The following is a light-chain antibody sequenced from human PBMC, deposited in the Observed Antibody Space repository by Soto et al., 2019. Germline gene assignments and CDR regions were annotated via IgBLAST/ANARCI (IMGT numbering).Light chain of an antibody. Sequence: ESVMTQSPATLSVSPGERATLSCRASQSVGSNLAWYQQKPGQAPRLLIFGASSRATGVPARFSGSGSGTDFILTISRLEREDFAVYYCQHYGSSWTFGQGTKVDIK. V-gene: IGKV3-15*01. CDR2: GAS. J-gene: IGKJ1*01. CDR1: QSVGSN. CDR3: QHYGSSWT.